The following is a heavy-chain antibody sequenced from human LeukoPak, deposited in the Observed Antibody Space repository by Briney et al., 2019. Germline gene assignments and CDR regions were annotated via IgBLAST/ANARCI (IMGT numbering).Heavy chain of an antibody. V-gene: IGHV1-46*01. J-gene: IGHJ2*01. CDR3: ARSTGFSDL. Sequence: ASVKVSCKASGYTFTSYYMHWVRQAPGQGLEWMGLINPSGGTTRYAQKFQGRVTITADKSTSTAYMELSSLRSEDTAVYYCARSTGFSDLWGRGTLVTVSS. CDR2: INPSGGTT. CDR1: GYTFTSYY.